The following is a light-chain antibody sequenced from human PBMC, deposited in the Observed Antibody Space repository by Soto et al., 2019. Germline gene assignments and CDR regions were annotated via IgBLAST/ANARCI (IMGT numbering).Light chain of an antibody. V-gene: IGKV3-15*01. CDR3: QQYNNWPLT. J-gene: IGKJ4*01. CDR1: QSVNFY. Sequence: EIVLTQSPGSLSLSPGERATLSCRASQSVNFYLAWYQQKPGQAPRLLISGASTRAADFPARFSGSGSGTEFTLTISSLQSEDFAVYYCQQYNNWPLTFGGGTKVDIK. CDR2: GAS.